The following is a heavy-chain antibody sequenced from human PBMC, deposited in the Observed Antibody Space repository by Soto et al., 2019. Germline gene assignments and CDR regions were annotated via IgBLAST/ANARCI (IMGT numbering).Heavy chain of an antibody. D-gene: IGHD3-9*01. CDR1: GYTFTSYG. CDR3: ARGSTINRLDYYYGMDV. CDR2: ISAYNGNT. V-gene: IGHV1-18*01. Sequence: GASVKVSCKASGYTFTSYGISWVRQAPGQGLEWMGWISAYNGNTNYAQKLQGRVTMTTDTSTSTAYMELRSLRSDDTAVYYCARGSTINRLDYYYGMDVWGQGTTVTVSS. J-gene: IGHJ6*02.